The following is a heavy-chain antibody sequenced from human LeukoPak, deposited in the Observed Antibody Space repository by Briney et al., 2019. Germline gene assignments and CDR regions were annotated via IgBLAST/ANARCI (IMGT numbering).Heavy chain of an antibody. V-gene: IGHV1-18*01. CDR1: GYTFTSYG. CDR3: ARGRETTVTTIVFDY. CDR2: ISAYNGDT. J-gene: IGHJ4*02. Sequence: ASVKVSCKASGYTFTSYGISWVRQALGQGLEWMGWISAYNGDTNYAQKLQGRVTMTTDTSTSTAYMELRSLRSDDTAVYYCARGRETTVTTIVFDYWGQGTLVTVSS. D-gene: IGHD4-17*01.